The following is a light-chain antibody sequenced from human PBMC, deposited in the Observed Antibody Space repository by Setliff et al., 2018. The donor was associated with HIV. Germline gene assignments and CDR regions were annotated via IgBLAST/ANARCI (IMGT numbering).Light chain of an antibody. CDR2: DVT. J-gene: IGLJ1*01. CDR1: SSDVGGFNF. V-gene: IGLV2-14*03. Sequence: QSVLTQPASMSGSPGQSITVSCTGTSSDVGGFNFVSWYQQHPGKAPRLMIYDVTNRPSGVSNRFSGSKSDNTASLTISGLQAEDEADYYCTSYANSSTYIFGTGTKVTVL. CDR3: TSYANSSTYI.